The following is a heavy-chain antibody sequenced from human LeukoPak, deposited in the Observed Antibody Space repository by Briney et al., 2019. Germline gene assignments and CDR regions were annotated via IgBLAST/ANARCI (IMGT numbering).Heavy chain of an antibody. Sequence: GGSLRLSCAASGFTFSSYAMSWVRQAPGKGLEWVSAISGSGGSTYYADSVKGRFTISRDNSKNTLYLQMNSLRDEDTAVYYCAKDRAQDSGWTIDYWGQGTLVTVSS. V-gene: IGHV3-23*01. CDR2: ISGSGGST. J-gene: IGHJ4*02. CDR1: GFTFSSYA. D-gene: IGHD6-19*01. CDR3: AKDRAQDSGWTIDY.